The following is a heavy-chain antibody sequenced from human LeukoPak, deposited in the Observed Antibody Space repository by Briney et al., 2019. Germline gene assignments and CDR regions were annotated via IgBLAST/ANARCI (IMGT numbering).Heavy chain of an antibody. CDR1: GFTFSSYA. J-gene: IGHJ4*02. CDR2: ISGSGGST. D-gene: IGHD3-10*01. V-gene: IGHV3-23*01. CDR3: AKDWNYGVRGVTHFDY. Sequence: PGGSLRLSCAASGFTFSSYAMSWVRQAPGKGLEWVSAISGSGGSTYYADSVKGRFTISRDNSKNTLYLQMNSLRAEDTAVYYCAKDWNYGVRGVTHFDYWGQGTLVTVSS.